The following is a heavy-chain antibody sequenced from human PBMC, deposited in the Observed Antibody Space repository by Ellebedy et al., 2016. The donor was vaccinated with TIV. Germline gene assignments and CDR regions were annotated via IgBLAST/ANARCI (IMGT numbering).Heavy chain of an antibody. Sequence: GGSLRLSXAASGFTFSSYVMHWVRQAPGKGLEWVAVISYDGSNKYYADSVKGRFTISRDKSKNTLYLQMNSLRAEDTAVCYCARDQHDFWSGYPYYYYMDVWGKGTTVTVSS. CDR3: ARDQHDFWSGYPYYYYMDV. CDR1: GFTFSSYV. V-gene: IGHV3-30-3*01. D-gene: IGHD3-3*01. J-gene: IGHJ6*03. CDR2: ISYDGSNK.